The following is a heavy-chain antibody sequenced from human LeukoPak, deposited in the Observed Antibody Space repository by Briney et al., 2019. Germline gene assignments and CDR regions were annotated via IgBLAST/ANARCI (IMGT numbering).Heavy chain of an antibody. CDR1: GGSFSGYY. Sequence: SETLSLTCAVYGGSFSGYYWSWIRQPPGKGLEWIGEINHSGSTNYNPSLKSRVTISVDTSKNQFSLKLSSVTAADTAVYYCARGTAPTYYDFWSGYYFDYWGQGTLVTVSS. V-gene: IGHV4-34*01. J-gene: IGHJ4*02. D-gene: IGHD3-3*01. CDR3: ARGTAPTYYDFWSGYYFDY. CDR2: INHSGST.